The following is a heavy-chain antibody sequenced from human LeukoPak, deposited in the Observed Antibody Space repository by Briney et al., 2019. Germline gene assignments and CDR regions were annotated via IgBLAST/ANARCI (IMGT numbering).Heavy chain of an antibody. CDR1: GYTFTSYD. V-gene: IGHV1-8*03. Sequence: ASVKVSCKASGYTFTSYDINWVRQATGQGLEWMGWMNPNSGNTGYAQKFQGRVTIIRNTSISTAYMELSSLRSEDTAVYYCARELWFGDAFDIWGQGTLVTVSS. CDR3: ARELWFGDAFDI. D-gene: IGHD3-10*01. CDR2: MNPNSGNT. J-gene: IGHJ4*02.